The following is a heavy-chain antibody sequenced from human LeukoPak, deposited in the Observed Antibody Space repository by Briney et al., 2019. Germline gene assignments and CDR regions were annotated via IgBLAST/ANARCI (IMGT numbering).Heavy chain of an antibody. CDR3: ATNHHYYYYMDV. CDR1: GGSISSYY. CDR2: IYYSGST. Sequence: SETLSHACTVSGGSISSYYWSWIRQPPGKGLEWIGYIYYSGSTNYNPSLKSRVTISVDTSKNQFSLKLSSVTAADTAVYYCATNHHYYYYMDVWGKGTTVTVSS. V-gene: IGHV4-59*01. J-gene: IGHJ6*03.